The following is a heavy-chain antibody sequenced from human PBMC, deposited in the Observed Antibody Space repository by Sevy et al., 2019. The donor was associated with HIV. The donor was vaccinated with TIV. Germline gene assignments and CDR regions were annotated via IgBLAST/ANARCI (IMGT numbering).Heavy chain of an antibody. D-gene: IGHD3-22*01. Sequence: GGSLRLSCAASGFTCNIYAMSWVRQAPGKGLEWLSAISGGGDGTYYADSVKGRFTISGDNSRNRLYLQMNSLRAEDKAVYYCAKRPYYYYNSDGHLVSSTDEADYWGQGTLVTVSS. V-gene: IGHV3-23*01. J-gene: IGHJ4*02. CDR2: ISGGGDGT. CDR3: AKRPYYYYNSDGHLVSSTDEADY. CDR1: GFTCNIYA.